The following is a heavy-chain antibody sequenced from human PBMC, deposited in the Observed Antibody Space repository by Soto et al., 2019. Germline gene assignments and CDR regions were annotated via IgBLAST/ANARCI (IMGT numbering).Heavy chain of an antibody. CDR3: AYSSGWWRLDV. D-gene: IGHD6-19*01. J-gene: IGHJ6*02. Sequence: QVHLQESGPGLVKPSGTLSLTCGVSGGSINNGYWWTWVRQPPGKELEWIGEKHHSGSTNYNLSLKSRVSISLDKSKNQFSLILSSVTAADTAVYYCAYSSGWWRLDVWGQGTTVTVSS. CDR1: GGSINNGYW. V-gene: IGHV4-4*02. CDR2: KHHSGST.